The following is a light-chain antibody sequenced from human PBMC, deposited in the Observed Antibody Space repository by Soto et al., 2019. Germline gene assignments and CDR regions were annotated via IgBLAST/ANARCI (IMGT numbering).Light chain of an antibody. CDR3: SSYTSSSTLV. CDR2: DVS. Sequence: SAVSQSGTECGSPGPSITLSRNGTSSDVGGYNYVSWYQQHQGKAPKLMNYDVSNRPSAASNRFSGSKSGNTASLTITGILGEDDADHYSSSYTSSSTLVYATGTTVTV. V-gene: IGLV2-14*01. CDR1: SSDVGGYNY. J-gene: IGLJ1*01.